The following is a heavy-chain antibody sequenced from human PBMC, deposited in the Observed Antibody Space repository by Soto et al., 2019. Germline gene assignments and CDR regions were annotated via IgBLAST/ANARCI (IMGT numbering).Heavy chain of an antibody. CDR1: GFTFSSYS. Sequence: PGGSLRLSCAASGFTFSSYSMNWVRQAPGKGLEWVSSISSSSSYIYYADSVKGRFTISRDNAKNSLYLQMNSLRAEDTAVYYCARGSITRWLQFTLEDWGQGTLVTVSS. CDR2: ISSSSSYI. CDR3: ARGSITRWLQFTLED. D-gene: IGHD5-12*01. V-gene: IGHV3-21*01. J-gene: IGHJ4*02.